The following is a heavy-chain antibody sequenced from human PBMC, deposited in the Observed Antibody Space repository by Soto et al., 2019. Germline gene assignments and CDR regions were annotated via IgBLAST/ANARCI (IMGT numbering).Heavy chain of an antibody. CDR1: GYTFTSYG. D-gene: IGHD6-6*01. CDR3: ATDSSSSPSVIDY. V-gene: IGHV1-3*01. J-gene: IGHJ4*02. Sequence: ASVKVSCNASGYTFTSYGIHWVRPAPGQRLEWMGWLNAANGDTKYSPKFQGRVTITRDTSASTAYMELSSLRSEDTAVYYCATDSSSSPSVIDYGGQGTLVTVSS. CDR2: LNAANGDT.